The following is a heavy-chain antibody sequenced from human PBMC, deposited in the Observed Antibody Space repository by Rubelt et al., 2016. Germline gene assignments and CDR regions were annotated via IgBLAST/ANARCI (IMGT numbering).Heavy chain of an antibody. CDR3: AKVAVDYYDSSAYDD. CDR1: GFSFSTYA. CDR2: ISASAGST. J-gene: IGHJ4*02. V-gene: IGHV3-23*04. D-gene: IGHD3-22*01. Sequence: EVQLVESGGGLIQPGGSLRLSCEVSGFSFSTYAMAWVRQAPGKGLECVSGISASAGSTYYADSVKGRFTISRDNSKNTLSLQMDGLRVEETAVYYCAKVAVDYYDSSAYDDWGQGTRVTVSS.